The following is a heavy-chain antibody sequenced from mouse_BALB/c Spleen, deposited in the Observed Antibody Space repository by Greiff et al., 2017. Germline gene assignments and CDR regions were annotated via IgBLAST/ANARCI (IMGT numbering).Heavy chain of an antibody. CDR3: ARHYGSSYGDYAMDY. J-gene: IGHJ4*01. Sequence: EVKLQESGPGLVKPSQSLSLTCSVTGYSITSGYYWNWIRQFPGNKLEWMGYISYDGSNNYNPSLKNRISITRDTSKNQFFLKLNSVTTEDTATYYCARHYGSSYGDYAMDYWGQGTSVTVSS. D-gene: IGHD1-1*01. V-gene: IGHV3-6*02. CDR1: GYSITSGYY. CDR2: ISYDGSN.